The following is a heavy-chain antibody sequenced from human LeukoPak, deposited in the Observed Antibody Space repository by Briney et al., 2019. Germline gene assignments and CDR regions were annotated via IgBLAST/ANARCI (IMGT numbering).Heavy chain of an antibody. D-gene: IGHD4-11*01. CDR1: GFTFSRHV. CDR2: LHSGGTT. J-gene: IGHJ4*02. V-gene: IGHV3-66*04. Sequence: GGSLRLSCAASGFTFSRHVMSWVRQAPGKGLEWVSALHSGGTTYYAGSVKGRFTISRDNSENTVYLQMNSVRADDTAVYYCARQSGTVTTFEYWGQGTLVAVSS. CDR3: ARQSGTVTTFEY.